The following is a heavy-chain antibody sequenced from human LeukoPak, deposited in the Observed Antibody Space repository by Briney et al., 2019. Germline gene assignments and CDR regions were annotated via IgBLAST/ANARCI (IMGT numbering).Heavy chain of an antibody. D-gene: IGHD5-18*01. CDR2: INHSGST. V-gene: IGHV4-34*01. J-gene: IGHJ4*02. Sequence: SETLSLTCAVYGGSFSGYYWSWIRQPPGKGLEWIGEINHSGSTNYNPSLKSRVTISVDTSKNQFSLKLSSVTAADTAVYYCGVYSYGYFDYWGQGTLVTVSS. CDR3: GVYSYGYFDY. CDR1: GGSFSGYY.